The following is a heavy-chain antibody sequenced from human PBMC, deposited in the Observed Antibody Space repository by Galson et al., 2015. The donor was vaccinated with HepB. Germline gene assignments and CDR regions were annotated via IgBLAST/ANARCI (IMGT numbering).Heavy chain of an antibody. V-gene: IGHV1-2*06. Sequence: SVKVSCKASGYIFTGYYIHWVRQAPGQGLEWMGRTNPNSGGTKFAQKFQGRVTMTRDTSISTVFMELSRLRSDDTAVYYCARVETMMSDYWGQGTLVTVSS. CDR1: GYIFTGYY. CDR3: ARVETMMSDY. D-gene: IGHD3-22*01. CDR2: TNPNSGGT. J-gene: IGHJ4*02.